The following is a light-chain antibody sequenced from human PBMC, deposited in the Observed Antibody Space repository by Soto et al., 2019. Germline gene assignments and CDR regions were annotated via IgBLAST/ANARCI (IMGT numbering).Light chain of an antibody. Sequence: QSALTQPHSASGSPGQSVTISCTGTSSDVGGYNYVSWYQHHPGKVPKLMIYEVSKRPSGVPHRFSGSKSGNTASRTVSGLQPEYEADYYCSSYVGGDFLGFGGGTKLTVL. V-gene: IGLV2-8*01. CDR2: EVS. J-gene: IGLJ3*02. CDR1: SSDVGGYNY. CDR3: SSYVGGDFLG.